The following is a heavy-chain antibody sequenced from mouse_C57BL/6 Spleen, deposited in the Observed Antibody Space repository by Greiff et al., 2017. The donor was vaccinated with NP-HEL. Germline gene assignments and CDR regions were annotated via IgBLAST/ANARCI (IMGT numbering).Heavy chain of an antibody. J-gene: IGHJ4*01. CDR2: IYPRSGNT. CDR1: GYTFTSYG. Sequence: QVQLQQSGAELARPGASVKLSCKASGYTFTSYGISWVKQRTGQGLEWIGEIYPRSGNTYYNEKFKGKATLTADKSSSTAYMELRSLTSEDSAVYFCARSGITTVVATPLYAMDYWGQGTSVTVSS. V-gene: IGHV1-81*01. CDR3: ARSGITTVVATPLYAMDY. D-gene: IGHD1-1*01.